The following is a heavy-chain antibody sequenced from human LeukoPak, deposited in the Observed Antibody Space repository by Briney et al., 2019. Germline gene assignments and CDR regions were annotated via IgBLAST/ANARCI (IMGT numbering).Heavy chain of an antibody. CDR2: IYYSGST. Sequence: ETLSLTCTVSGGSISSYYWSWIRQPPGKGLEWIGYIYYSGSTNYNPSLKSRVTISADTSKNQFSLKLSSVTAADTAVYYCARHGGGVLTQYSSSWYFLDYWGQESLVSVSS. V-gene: IGHV4-59*08. J-gene: IGHJ4*02. CDR3: ARHGGGVLTQYSSSWYFLDY. D-gene: IGHD6-13*01. CDR1: GGSISSYY.